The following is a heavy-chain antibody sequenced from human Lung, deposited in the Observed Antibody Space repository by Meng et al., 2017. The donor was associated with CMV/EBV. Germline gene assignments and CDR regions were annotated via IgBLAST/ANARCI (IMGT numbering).Heavy chain of an antibody. CDR1: GFTFSSYT. J-gene: IGHJ4*02. Sequence: GGSXRLXCAASGFTFSSYTMNWVRQAPGKGLEWVSYISSSSSTIYYADSVKGRFTISRDNAKNSLYLQMNSLRAEDTAVYYCARGGGSYSGDYWGQGTRVTVSS. CDR3: ARGGGSYSGDY. D-gene: IGHD1-26*01. CDR2: ISSSSSTI. V-gene: IGHV3-48*04.